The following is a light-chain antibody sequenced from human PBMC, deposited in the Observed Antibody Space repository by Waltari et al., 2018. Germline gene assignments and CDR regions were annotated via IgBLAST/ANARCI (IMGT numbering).Light chain of an antibody. CDR1: GSNIGAGYD. J-gene: IGLJ2*01. V-gene: IGLV1-40*01. CDR2: GVN. CDR3: QSYDTTLSVV. Sequence: QSVLTQPPSVSGAPGQRVTISCSGSGSNIGAGYDVHWYRQLPGKAPTLLIYGVNRRAPGVSDRFSGSQFDTSASLAIAGLQADDEADYYCQSYDTTLSVVFGGGTKLTVL.